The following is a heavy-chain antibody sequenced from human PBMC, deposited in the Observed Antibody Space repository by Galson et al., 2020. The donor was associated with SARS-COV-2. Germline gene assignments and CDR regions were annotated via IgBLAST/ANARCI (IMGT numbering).Heavy chain of an antibody. CDR2: IYYSGST. CDR3: ARLAVGDYDFWSGPYYYYYMDV. V-gene: IGHV4-59*01. J-gene: IGHJ6*03. D-gene: IGHD3-3*01. Sequence: SETLSLTCTVSGGSISSYYWSWIRQPPGKGLEWIGYIYYSGSTNYNPSLKSRVTISVDTSKNQFSLKLSPVTAADTAVYYCARLAVGDYDFWSGPYYYYYMDVWGKGTTVTVSS. CDR1: GGSISSYY.